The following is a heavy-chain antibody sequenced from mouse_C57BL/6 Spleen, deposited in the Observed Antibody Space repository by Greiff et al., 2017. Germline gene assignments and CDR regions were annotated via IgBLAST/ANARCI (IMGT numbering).Heavy chain of an antibody. CDR2: ISDGGSYT. V-gene: IGHV5-4*01. CDR1: GFTFSSYA. D-gene: IGHD3-2*02. Sequence: EVQRVESGGGLVKPGGSLKLSCAASGFTFSSYAMSWVRQTPEKRLEWVATISDGGSYTYYPDNVKGRFTISRANAKNNLYLQMSHLKSEDTAMYYCARDRKAQAIFDYGGQGTTLTVSS. J-gene: IGHJ2*01. CDR3: ARDRKAQAIFDY.